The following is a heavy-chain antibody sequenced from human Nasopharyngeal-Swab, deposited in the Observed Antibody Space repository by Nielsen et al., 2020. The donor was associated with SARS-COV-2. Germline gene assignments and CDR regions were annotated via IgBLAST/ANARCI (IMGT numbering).Heavy chain of an antibody. V-gene: IGHV4-59*13. CDR1: GGSISSYY. Sequence: SETLSLTCTVSGGSISSYYWSWIRQPPGKGLEWIGYIYYSGSTNYNPSLKSRVTISVDTSKNQSSLKLSSVTAADTAVYYCARGYHSSSLDYWGQGTLVTVSS. CDR2: IYYSGST. CDR3: ARGYHSSSLDY. J-gene: IGHJ4*02. D-gene: IGHD6-13*01.